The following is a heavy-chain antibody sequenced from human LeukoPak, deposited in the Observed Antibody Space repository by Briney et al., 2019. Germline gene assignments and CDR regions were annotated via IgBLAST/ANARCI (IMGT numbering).Heavy chain of an antibody. CDR1: GFTVSSNY. V-gene: IGHV3-53*01. Sequence: GGSLRLSCAASGFTVSSNYMSWVRRAPGKGLEWVSVIYSGGSTYYADSVKGRFTISRDNSKNTLYLQMNSLRAEDTAVYYCARDRGVAGSNYYYYGMDVWGQGTTVTVSS. J-gene: IGHJ6*02. CDR2: IYSGGST. CDR3: ARDRGVAGSNYYYYGMDV. D-gene: IGHD6-19*01.